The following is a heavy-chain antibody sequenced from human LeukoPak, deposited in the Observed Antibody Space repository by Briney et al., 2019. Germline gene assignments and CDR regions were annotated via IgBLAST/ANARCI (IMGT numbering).Heavy chain of an antibody. Sequence: GSLTLPCSALGFTFSGFWTSWFRQAPGKGLEGLANINPDGSGKNYVDSVKGRFTISIDNAKNSLYLQMKSLRAEDTAVYYFARIFCGCGGCYYDCWGQGTLVTVSS. J-gene: IGHJ4*02. CDR1: GFTFSGFW. CDR3: ARIFCGCGGCYYDC. CDR2: INPDGSGK. D-gene: IGHD2-15*01. V-gene: IGHV3-7*01.